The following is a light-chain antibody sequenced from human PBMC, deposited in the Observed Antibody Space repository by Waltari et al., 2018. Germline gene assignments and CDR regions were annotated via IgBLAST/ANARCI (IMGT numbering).Light chain of an antibody. J-gene: IGKJ1*01. CDR2: AAS. Sequence: VLTQPPGTLSLSPGERATLSCRASQSVSKYLAWYQQRPGQAPRLLIYAASTRATGIPDRFSGSGFGTDFSLTISRLEPEDFAVYYCQNHERLPATFGQGTKVEIK. CDR3: QNHERLPAT. CDR1: QSVSKY. V-gene: IGKV3-20*01.